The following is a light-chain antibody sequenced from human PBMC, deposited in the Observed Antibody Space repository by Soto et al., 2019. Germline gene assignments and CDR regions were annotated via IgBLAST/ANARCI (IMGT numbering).Light chain of an antibody. Sequence: QSALTQPASVSGSPGQSITVSCTGTSSDVGGYNYVSWYQQHPGKAPKLMIYDVSNRPSGVSNRFSGSKSGNTASLTISGLQAEDEADYYCSSYTIRSTSPMVFGGGTKLTVL. CDR1: SSDVGGYNY. CDR3: SSYTIRSTSPMV. J-gene: IGLJ2*01. V-gene: IGLV2-14*01. CDR2: DVS.